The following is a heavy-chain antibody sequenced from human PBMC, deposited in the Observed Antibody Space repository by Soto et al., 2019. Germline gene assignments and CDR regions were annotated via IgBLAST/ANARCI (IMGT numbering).Heavy chain of an antibody. J-gene: IGHJ4*02. V-gene: IGHV4-31*03. D-gene: IGHD4-4*01. CDR3: ARDVKGYSQFDY. CDR1: GGSISSGGYY. CDR2: IYYSGST. Sequence: QVQLQESGPGLVKPSQTLSLTCTVSGGSISSGGYYWSWIRQHPGKGLEWIGYIYYSGSTYYNPSLTSRVTIPVDTSKNQFSLKLNSVTAADTAVYYCARDVKGYSQFDYWGQGTLVTVSS.